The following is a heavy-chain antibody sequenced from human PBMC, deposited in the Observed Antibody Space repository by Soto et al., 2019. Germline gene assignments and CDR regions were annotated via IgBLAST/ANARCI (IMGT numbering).Heavy chain of an antibody. J-gene: IGHJ5*02. CDR1: GFIFSSYA. Sequence: ETLSLSCAASGFIFSSYAMSWVRQAPGKGLEWVSAISGSGGSTYYADSVKGRFTISRDNSKNTLYLQMNSLRAEDTAVYYCARLGGYYQALSAWGQGTLVTVSS. V-gene: IGHV3-23*01. D-gene: IGHD3-3*01. CDR3: ARLGGYYQALSA. CDR2: ISGSGGST.